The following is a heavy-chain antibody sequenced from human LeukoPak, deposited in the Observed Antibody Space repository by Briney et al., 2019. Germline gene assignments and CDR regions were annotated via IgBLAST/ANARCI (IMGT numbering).Heavy chain of an antibody. CDR2: ISYDGSNK. CDR3: AKDTRYSGYDYYY. V-gene: IGHV3-30*18. D-gene: IGHD5-12*01. J-gene: IGHJ4*02. Sequence: GGSLRLSCAASGFTFSSYGMHWVRQAPGKGLEWVAVISYDGSNKYYADSVKGRFTISRDNSKNTLYLQMNSLRAEDTAVYYCAKDTRYSGYDYYYWGQGTPVTVSS. CDR1: GFTFSSYG.